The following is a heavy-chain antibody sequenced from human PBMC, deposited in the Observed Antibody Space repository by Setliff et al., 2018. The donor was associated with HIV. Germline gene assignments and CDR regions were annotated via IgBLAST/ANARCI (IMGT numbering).Heavy chain of an antibody. Sequence: ASVKVSCKASGYTLTTYGVSWVRQAPGQGPEWMGWISTETGKPMYAQGFRGRLVFSLDTSVNTAYLQINSLKAEDTAMYYCARVGSYWSTFDYWGQGALVTVSS. D-gene: IGHD2-8*02. J-gene: IGHJ4*02. V-gene: IGHV7-4-1*02. CDR3: ARVGSYWSTFDY. CDR2: ISTETGKP. CDR1: GYTLTTYG.